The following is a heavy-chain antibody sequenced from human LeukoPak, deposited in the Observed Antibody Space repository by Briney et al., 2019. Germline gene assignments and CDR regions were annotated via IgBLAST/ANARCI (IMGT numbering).Heavy chain of an antibody. Sequence: SETLSLTCTVSGGSLSGGDYYWSWIRQPPGKGLEWIGYIYYSGSTYYNPSLKSRVTISVVTSKNQFTLKLSSVTAADTAVYYCDRSMYYYGSGSPYYGMDGWGQGTTVTVSS. J-gene: IGHJ6*02. D-gene: IGHD3-10*01. CDR3: DRSMYYYGSGSPYYGMDG. V-gene: IGHV4-30-4*01. CDR1: GGSLSGGDYY. CDR2: IYYSGST.